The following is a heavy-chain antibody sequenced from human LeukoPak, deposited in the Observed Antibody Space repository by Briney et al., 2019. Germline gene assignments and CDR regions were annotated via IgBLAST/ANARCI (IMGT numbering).Heavy chain of an antibody. CDR1: GFTFSRFW. Sequence: GGSLRLSCAASGFTFSRFWMHWVRQAPGKGLVWVSRINTDASNTIYADSVKGRFTISRDNAKNTLYLQMNSLRAEDTAVYYCARDQSIAGPTTADYWGQGTLVTVSS. J-gene: IGHJ4*02. V-gene: IGHV3-74*01. CDR3: ARDQSIAGPTTADY. CDR2: INTDASNT. D-gene: IGHD1-26*01.